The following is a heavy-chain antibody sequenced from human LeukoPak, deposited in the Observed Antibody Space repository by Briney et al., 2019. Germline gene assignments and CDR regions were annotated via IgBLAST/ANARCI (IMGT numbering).Heavy chain of an antibody. CDR1: GYSFTSYW. V-gene: IGHV5-51*01. J-gene: IGHJ1*01. CDR3: ARPTGGSGWYVAY. D-gene: IGHD6-19*01. CDR2: IYTGDSDT. Sequence: GESLKISCKGSGYSFTSYWIGWVRQMPGKGLEWMGIIYTGDSDTRYSPSFQGQVTISADKSTSTAYLQWRSLKASDTAMYYRARPTGGSGWYVAYWGQGTLVTVSS.